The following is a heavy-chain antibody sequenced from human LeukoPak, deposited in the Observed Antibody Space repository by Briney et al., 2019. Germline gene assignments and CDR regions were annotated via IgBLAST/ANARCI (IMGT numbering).Heavy chain of an antibody. J-gene: IGHJ4*02. CDR1: GGSISSSSYH. CDR2: IYYSAFVSYSGST. CDR3: ARSLPTAMVTVYFDY. V-gene: IGHV4-39*07. D-gene: IGHD5-18*01. Sequence: QSSETLSLTCTVSGGSISSSSYHWGWIRQSPGKGLEWIGSIYYSAFVSYSGSTYYNPSLKSRVTISVDTSKNQFSLKLSSVTAADTAVYYCARSLPTAMVTVYFDYWGQGTLVTVSS.